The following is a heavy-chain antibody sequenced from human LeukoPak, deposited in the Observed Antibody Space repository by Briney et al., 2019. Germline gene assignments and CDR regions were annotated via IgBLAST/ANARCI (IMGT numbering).Heavy chain of an antibody. CDR1: GYTFTGYY. D-gene: IGHD3-10*01. CDR3: ASLEYGSGSYYRDDAFDI. Sequence: ASVKVSCKASGYTFTGYYMHWVRQAPRQGLEWMGWINPNSGGTNYAQKVQGRVTMTRDTSISTAYMELSRLRSDDTAVYYCASLEYGSGSYYRDDAFDIWGQGTMVTVSS. V-gene: IGHV1-2*02. J-gene: IGHJ3*02. CDR2: INPNSGGT.